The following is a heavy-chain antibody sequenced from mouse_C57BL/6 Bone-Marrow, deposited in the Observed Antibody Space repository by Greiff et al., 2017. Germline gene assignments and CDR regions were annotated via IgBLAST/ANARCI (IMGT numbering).Heavy chain of an antibody. Sequence: VQLQQPGAELVKPGASVKLSCKASGYTFTSYWMQWVNQRPGQGLEWIGEIDPSDSYTNYNQKFKGKATLTVDTSSSTAYMQLSSLTSEDSAVYYCARLGSDYYGSIYWYFDVWGTGTTVTVSS. CDR1: GYTFTSYW. CDR2: IDPSDSYT. V-gene: IGHV1-50*01. CDR3: ARLGSDYYGSIYWYFDV. J-gene: IGHJ1*03. D-gene: IGHD1-1*01.